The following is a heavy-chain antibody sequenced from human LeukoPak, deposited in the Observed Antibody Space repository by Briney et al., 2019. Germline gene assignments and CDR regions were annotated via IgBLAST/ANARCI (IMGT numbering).Heavy chain of an antibody. Sequence: ASVKVSCKASGYTFTSYDINWVRQATGQGLEWMGWMNPNSGNTGYAQKFQGRVTMTRNTSISTAYMELSSLRSEDTAVYYCARVGWGWNYVGYYYMDVWGKGTTVTVSS. CDR3: ARVGWGWNYVGYYYMDV. J-gene: IGHJ6*03. CDR2: MNPNSGNT. D-gene: IGHD1-7*01. V-gene: IGHV1-8*01. CDR1: GYTFTSYD.